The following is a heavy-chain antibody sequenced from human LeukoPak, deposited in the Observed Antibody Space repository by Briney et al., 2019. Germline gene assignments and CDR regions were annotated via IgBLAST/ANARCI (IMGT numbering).Heavy chain of an antibody. D-gene: IGHD3-9*01. J-gene: IGHJ4*02. CDR3: AKGAVLRYFDWLYGLPYYFDY. CDR2: ISGSGGST. Sequence: PGGSLRLSCAASGFTFSSYAMSWVRQAPGKGLEWVSAISGSGGSTYYADSVKGRFTISRDNSKNTLYLQMNSLRAEDTAVYYCAKGAVLRYFDWLYGLPYYFDYWGQGTLVTVSS. CDR1: GFTFSSYA. V-gene: IGHV3-23*01.